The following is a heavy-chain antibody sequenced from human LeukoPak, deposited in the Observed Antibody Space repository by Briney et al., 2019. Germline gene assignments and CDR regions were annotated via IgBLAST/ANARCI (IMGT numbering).Heavy chain of an antibody. J-gene: IGHJ4*02. V-gene: IGHV3-48*03. D-gene: IGHD6-13*01. CDR1: GFTFSSYE. Sequence: GGSLRLSCAASGFTFSSYEMNWVRQAPGKGLEWVSYISSSGSTIYYADSVKGRFTISRDNAKKSLYLQMNRLRADDTAVYHCARVRSAAAGPLDYWGQGTLVTVSS. CDR3: ARVRSAAAGPLDY. CDR2: ISSSGSTI.